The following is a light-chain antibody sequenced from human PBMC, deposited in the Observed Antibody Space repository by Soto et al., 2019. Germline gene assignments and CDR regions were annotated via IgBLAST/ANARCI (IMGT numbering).Light chain of an antibody. V-gene: IGKV3-15*01. Sequence: EIVMTQSPATLSVSPGERATVPCRASQSVSNNLAWYQQKPGQAPNLLIYGASARATGIPARFSGSGYGTEFTLTISSLQSEDFAVYYCQQYHKWPLTFGGGTKVDIK. CDR1: QSVSNN. CDR2: GAS. J-gene: IGKJ4*01. CDR3: QQYHKWPLT.